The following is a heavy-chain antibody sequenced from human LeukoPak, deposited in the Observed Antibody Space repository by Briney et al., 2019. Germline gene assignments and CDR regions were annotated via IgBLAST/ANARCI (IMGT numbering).Heavy chain of an antibody. V-gene: IGHV6-1*01. D-gene: IGHD6-19*01. J-gene: IGHJ5*02. Sequence: SQTLSLTCAISGDSVSSNSAAWNWIRRSPSRGLEWLGRTYYRSKWYNDYAVSVKSRITINPDTSKNQFSLQLNSVTPEDTAVYYCARLSQWLDFPSFDPWGQGTLVTVSS. CDR1: GDSVSSNSAA. CDR2: TYYRSKWYN. CDR3: ARLSQWLDFPSFDP.